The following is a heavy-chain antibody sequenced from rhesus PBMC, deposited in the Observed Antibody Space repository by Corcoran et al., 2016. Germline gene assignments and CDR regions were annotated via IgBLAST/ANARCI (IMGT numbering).Heavy chain of an antibody. V-gene: IGHV4-65*01. J-gene: IGHJ2*01. CDR2: ISGSSGST. Sequence: QVQLQESGPVLVKPSETLSLTCAVSGGSVSSSNWWSWIRHPPGKGPGWIGYISGSSGSTYYNPSLKSRVTISTDTSKNQFSLKLSSVTAADTAVYYCARETGGSSNWYFDLWGPGTPITISS. CDR3: ARETGGSSNWYFDL. D-gene: IGHD6-25*01. CDR1: GGSVSSSNW.